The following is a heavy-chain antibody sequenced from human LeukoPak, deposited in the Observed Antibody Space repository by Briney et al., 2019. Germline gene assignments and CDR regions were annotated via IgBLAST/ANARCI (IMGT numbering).Heavy chain of an antibody. D-gene: IGHD3-22*01. V-gene: IGHV3-23*01. J-gene: IGHJ4*02. CDR3: AKAAYYYDSSGYYYFDY. CDR2: ISGSGGST. CDR1: GFTFSSYA. Sequence: GGSLRLSCAASGFTFSSYAMSWVRQAPGKGLEWVSAISGSGGSTYYADSVKGRFTISRDNSKNTLYLQMNSLRAEDTAVYYCAKAAYYYDSSGYYYFDYWGQGTLVTVSS.